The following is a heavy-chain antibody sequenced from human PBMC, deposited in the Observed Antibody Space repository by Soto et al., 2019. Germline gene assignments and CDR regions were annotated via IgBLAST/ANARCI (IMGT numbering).Heavy chain of an antibody. V-gene: IGHV4-31*03. CDR3: ARGIIAVAGTCWFDP. J-gene: IGHJ5*02. Sequence: QVQLQESGPGLVKPSQTLSLTCTVSGGSISSGGYYWSWIRQHPGKGLEWIGYIYYSGSTYYNPSLNSRVTIPVDTSKNQFSLKLSSVTAADTAVYYCARGIIAVAGTCWFDPWGQGTLVTVSS. CDR2: IYYSGST. D-gene: IGHD6-19*01. CDR1: GGSISSGGYY.